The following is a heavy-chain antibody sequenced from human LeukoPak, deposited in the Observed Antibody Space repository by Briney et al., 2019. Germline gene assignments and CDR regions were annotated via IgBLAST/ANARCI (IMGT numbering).Heavy chain of an antibody. CDR3: ARGSLGWFDP. CDR1: GFTFSSYE. Sequence: GGSLRLSCAASGFTFSSYEMNWVRQAPGKGLEWVSYISSSGSTIYYADSVRGRFTISRDNAKNSLYLQMNSLRAEDTAVYYCARGSLGWFDPWGQGTLVTVSS. D-gene: IGHD2-15*01. CDR2: ISSSGSTI. J-gene: IGHJ5*02. V-gene: IGHV3-48*03.